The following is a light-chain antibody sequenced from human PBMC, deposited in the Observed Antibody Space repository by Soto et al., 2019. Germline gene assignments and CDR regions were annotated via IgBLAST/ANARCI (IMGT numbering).Light chain of an antibody. CDR1: SSDGDDYKD. V-gene: IGLV2-14*01. CDR2: EVT. Sequence: ALTQPASVSGSPGQSITISCTGISSDGDDYKDVSWYQQHPGKAPKLMIYEVTYRPSGVSNRFSGSKSGNTASLTISGLQAEDEADYYCSSYTSTSTVFGTGTKLTVL. CDR3: SSYTSTSTV. J-gene: IGLJ1*01.